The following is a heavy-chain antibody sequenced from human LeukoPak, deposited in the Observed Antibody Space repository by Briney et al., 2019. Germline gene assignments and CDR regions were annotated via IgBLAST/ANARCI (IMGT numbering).Heavy chain of an antibody. V-gene: IGHV4-30-4*01. CDR2: IYYSGST. CDR3: ARVVTGGSAFDI. J-gene: IGHJ3*02. Sequence: SQTLSLTCTVSGGSISSGDYYWSWIRQPPGKGLEWIGYIYYSGSTYYNPSLKSRVTISVDTSKNQFSLKLSSVTAADTAVYYCARVVTGGSAFDIWGQGTMVTVSS. CDR1: GGSISSGDYY. D-gene: IGHD1-26*01.